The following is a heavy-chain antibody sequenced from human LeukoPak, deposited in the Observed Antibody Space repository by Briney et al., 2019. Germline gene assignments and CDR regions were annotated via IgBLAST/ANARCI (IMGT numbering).Heavy chain of an antibody. CDR3: AHRVNELRTSLHNWFDP. CDR2: IYWDDDK. D-gene: IGHD1-1*01. J-gene: IGHJ5*02. Sequence: SGPTLVKPTQTLTLTCTFSGFSLSTSGVGVGWIRQPPGKALEWLALIYWDDDKRYSPSLKSRLTITKDTSKNQVVLTMTNMDPVDTATYYCAHRVNELRTSLHNWFDPWGQGTLVTVSS. CDR1: GFSLSTSGVG. V-gene: IGHV2-5*02.